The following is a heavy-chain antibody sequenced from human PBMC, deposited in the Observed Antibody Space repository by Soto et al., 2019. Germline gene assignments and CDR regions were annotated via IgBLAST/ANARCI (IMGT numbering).Heavy chain of an antibody. Sequence: LRLYYAASGFTVSSNSVIWVRQAPGKGLEGVSVIYSGGSTYYADSVKGRFTISRDNSKNTLYLQMNSLRAEDTAVYYCARGGDTMYYYYGMDFWGQGTTVTVSS. CDR2: IYSGGST. CDR3: ARGGDTMYYYYGMDF. CDR1: GFTVSSNS. V-gene: IGHV3-53*01. D-gene: IGHD1-26*01. J-gene: IGHJ6*02.